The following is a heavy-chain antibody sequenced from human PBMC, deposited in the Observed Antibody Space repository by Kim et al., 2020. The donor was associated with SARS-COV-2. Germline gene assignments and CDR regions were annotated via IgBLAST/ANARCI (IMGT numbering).Heavy chain of an antibody. CDR2: INPIFGAA. D-gene: IGHD6-25*01. J-gene: IGHJ5*01. Sequence: SVKVSCKASGYTFSSYSVNWVRQAPGQGLEWMGGINPIFGAASSAQKFQDRVTMTADTSTSTAYMELSSLRSEDAAVYYCARGSVSRRWF. V-gene: IGHV1-69*06. CDR3: ARGSVSRRWF. CDR1: GYTFSSYS.